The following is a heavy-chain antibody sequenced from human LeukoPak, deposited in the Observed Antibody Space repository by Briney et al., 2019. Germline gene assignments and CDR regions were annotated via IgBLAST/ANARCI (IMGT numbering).Heavy chain of an antibody. D-gene: IGHD3-10*01. CDR3: ARYYNPDY. CDR1: GFTFSSTW. Sequence: GGSLRLSCAASGFTFSSTWMTWVRQVPGKGLEWVANIKQDGSEKYYVDSVKGRFTISRGNAKNSLYLQMSSLRAEDTAVYYCARYYNPDYWGQGTLVTVSS. CDR2: IKQDGSEK. V-gene: IGHV3-7*01. J-gene: IGHJ4*02.